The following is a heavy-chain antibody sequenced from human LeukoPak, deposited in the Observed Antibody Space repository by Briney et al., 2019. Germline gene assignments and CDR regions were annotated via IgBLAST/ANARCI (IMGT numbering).Heavy chain of an antibody. CDR1: GGSISSYY. CDR2: IYYSGST. J-gene: IGHJ3*02. Sequence: PSETPSLTCTVSGGSISSYYWSWIRQPPGKGLEWIGYIYYSGSTNYNPSLKSRVTISVDTSKNQFSLKLSSVTAADTAVYYCARDLPYDSSGYGAFDIWGQGTMVTVSS. CDR3: ARDLPYDSSGYGAFDI. V-gene: IGHV4-59*01. D-gene: IGHD3-22*01.